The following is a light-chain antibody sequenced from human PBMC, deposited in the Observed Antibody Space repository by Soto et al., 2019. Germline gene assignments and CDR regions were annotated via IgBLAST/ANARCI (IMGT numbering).Light chain of an antibody. CDR3: SSYTSSSTLYV. Sequence: QSVLTQPASVSGSPGQSITISCTGTSSDVGGYNYVSWYQQHPGKAPKLMIYEVSNRPSGVSNRFSGSKSGNTASLTISGLEAEDEDDYDCSSYTSSSTLYVFGTGTKVTVL. J-gene: IGLJ1*01. CDR1: SSDVGGYNY. V-gene: IGLV2-14*01. CDR2: EVS.